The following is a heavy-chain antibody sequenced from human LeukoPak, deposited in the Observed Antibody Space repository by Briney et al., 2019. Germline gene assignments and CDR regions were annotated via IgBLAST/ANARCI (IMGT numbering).Heavy chain of an antibody. D-gene: IGHD3-3*01. J-gene: IGHJ6*03. CDR2: ISYDGSNK. CDR3: ASLDYDFWRYYYMDV. CDR1: GFTFSSYA. Sequence: GGSLRLSCAASGFTFSSYAMHWVRQAPGKGLEWVAVISYDGSNKYYADSVKGRFTISRDNSKNTLYLQMNSLRAEDTAVYYCASLDYDFWRYYYMDVWGKGTTVTVSS. V-gene: IGHV3-30-3*01.